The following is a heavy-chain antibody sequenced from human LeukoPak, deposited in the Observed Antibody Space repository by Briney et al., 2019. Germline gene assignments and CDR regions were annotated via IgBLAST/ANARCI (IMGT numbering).Heavy chain of an antibody. J-gene: IGHJ2*01. D-gene: IGHD1-26*01. CDR2: IYYSGST. Sequence: PSETLSLTCTVSGGSLSSYYWSWLRQPPGKGLEWIGYIYYSGSTNYNPSLKSRVTISVDTSKNQFSLKLSSVTAADTAVYYCARGPLSIVGATTSWVWYFDLWGRGTLVTVSS. CDR3: ARGPLSIVGATTSWVWYFDL. V-gene: IGHV4-59*01. CDR1: GGSLSSYY.